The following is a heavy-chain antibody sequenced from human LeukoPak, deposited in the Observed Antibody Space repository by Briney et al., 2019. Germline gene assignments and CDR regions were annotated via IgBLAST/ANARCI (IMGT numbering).Heavy chain of an antibody. CDR3: ARDPQLWFDY. J-gene: IGHJ4*02. CDR2: ISSSSRYI. D-gene: IGHD5-18*01. CDR1: GFTFSSYS. Sequence: GGSLRLSCAASGFTFSSYSINWVRQAPGKGLEWVSSISSSSRYIYYADSVKGRFTISRDNAKNSLYLQMNSLRAEDTAVYYCARDPQLWFDYWGQGTLVTVSS. V-gene: IGHV3-21*01.